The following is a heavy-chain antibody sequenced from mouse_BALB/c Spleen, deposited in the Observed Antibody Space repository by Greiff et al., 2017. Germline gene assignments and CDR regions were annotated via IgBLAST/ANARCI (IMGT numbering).Heavy chain of an antibody. CDR1: GFNIKDTY. CDR2: IYPGDGDT. J-gene: IGHJ3*01. D-gene: IGHD3-2*01. Sequence: VQLQQSGAELVKPGASVKLSCTASGFNIKDTYMHWVKQRPEQGLEWIGRIYPGDGDTNYNGKFKGKATLTADKSSSTAYMQLSSLTSVDSAVYFCVRDSSGYPWFAYWGQGTLVTVSA. CDR3: VRDSSGYPWFAY. V-gene: IGHV14-3*02.